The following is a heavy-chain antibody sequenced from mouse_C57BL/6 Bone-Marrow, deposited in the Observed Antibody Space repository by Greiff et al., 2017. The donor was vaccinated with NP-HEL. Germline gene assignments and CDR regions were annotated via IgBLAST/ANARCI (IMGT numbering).Heavy chain of an antibody. V-gene: IGHV5-6*01. D-gene: IGHD2-14*01. Sequence: EVKVVESGGDLVKPGGSLKLSCAASGFTFSSYGMSWVRQTPDKRLEWVATISSGGSYTYYPDSVKGRFTISRDNAKNTLYLQMSSLKSEDTAMYYCARGYRKAWFAYWGQGTLVTVSA. CDR3: ARGYRKAWFAY. CDR1: GFTFSSYG. CDR2: ISSGGSYT. J-gene: IGHJ3*01.